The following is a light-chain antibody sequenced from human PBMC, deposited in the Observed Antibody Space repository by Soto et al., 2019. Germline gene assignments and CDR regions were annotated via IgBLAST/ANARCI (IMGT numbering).Light chain of an antibody. V-gene: IGKV1-39*01. J-gene: IGKJ2*01. CDR1: QSISSY. CDR2: AAS. Sequence: DIQMTQSPSSLSASVGDRVTITCRASQSISSYLNWYQQKPGKAPKLLIYAASSLQSGVPSRFSRSGSWTDFTLTISSLHPEEFATYDCQQSYSTPYTFGQGTKLEIK. CDR3: QQSYSTPYT.